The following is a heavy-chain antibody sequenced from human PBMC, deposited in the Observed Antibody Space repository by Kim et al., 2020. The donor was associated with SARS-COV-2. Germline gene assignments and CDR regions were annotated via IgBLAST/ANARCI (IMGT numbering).Heavy chain of an antibody. J-gene: IGHJ3*02. V-gene: IGHV3-53*01. CDR3: ARVGSDCGDAFDI. Sequence: ADTVKGRFTITRDNANNTPFLQMNSLGAADTAVYYCARVGSDCGDAFDIWGQGTMVTVSS. D-gene: IGHD2-21*01.